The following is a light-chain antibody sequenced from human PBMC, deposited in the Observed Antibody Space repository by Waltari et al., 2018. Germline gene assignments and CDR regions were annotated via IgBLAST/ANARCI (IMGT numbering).Light chain of an antibody. J-gene: IGLJ2*01. V-gene: IGLV1-51*01. CDR2: DNN. CDR3: GTWDTDLSVV. Sequence: QSVLTQPPYASAAPGQKVTTSCPGTGSNIGNNFVWWYQQLPGTAPKLLIYDNNKRPSGIPDRFSGSKSGTSATLGITGLQTGDEADYYCGTWDTDLSVVFGGGTKLTVL. CDR1: GSNIGNNF.